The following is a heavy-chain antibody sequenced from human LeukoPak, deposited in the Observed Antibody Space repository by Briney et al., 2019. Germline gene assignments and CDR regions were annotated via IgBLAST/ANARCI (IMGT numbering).Heavy chain of an antibody. D-gene: IGHD4-17*01. J-gene: IGHJ6*02. V-gene: IGHV4-4*07. CDR3: AKGNYGDYGGPYYYYGMDV. CDR2: IYTSGST. CDR1: GGSISSYY. Sequence: SETLSLTCTVSGGSISSYYWSWIRQPAGKGLEWIGRIYTSGSTNYNPSLKSRVTMSVDTSKNQFSLKLSSVTAADTAVYYCAKGNYGDYGGPYYYYGMDVWGQGTTVTVSS.